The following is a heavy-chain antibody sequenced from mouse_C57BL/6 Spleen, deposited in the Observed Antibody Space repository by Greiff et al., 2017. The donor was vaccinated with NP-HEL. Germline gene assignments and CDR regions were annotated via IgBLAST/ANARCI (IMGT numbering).Heavy chain of an antibody. CDR2: IDPSDSET. Sequence: QVQLKQPGAELVRPGSSVKLSCKASGYTFTSYWMHWVKQRPIQGLEWIGNIDPSDSETHYNQKFKDKATLTVDKSSSTAYMQLSSLTSEDSAVYYCARSSNRYYFDYWGQGTTLTVSS. CDR1: GYTFTSYW. J-gene: IGHJ2*01. CDR3: ARSSNRYYFDY. D-gene: IGHD4-1*01. V-gene: IGHV1-52*01.